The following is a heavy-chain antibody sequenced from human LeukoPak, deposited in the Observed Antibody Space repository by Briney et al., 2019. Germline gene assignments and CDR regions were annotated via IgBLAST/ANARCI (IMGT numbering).Heavy chain of an antibody. CDR3: ARGDCSSTSCYGWFDP. V-gene: IGHV1-2*02. J-gene: IGHJ5*02. CDR1: GYTFTGYY. D-gene: IGHD2-2*01. Sequence: ASVKVSFNSSGYTFTGYYMHWVRLAPGQGLERMGLINPNSGGTHYEPKYQGRVLMTRDTSISTAYMELSKLRSDDTAVYYCARGDCSSTSCYGWFDPWGQGTLVTVSS. CDR2: INPNSGGT.